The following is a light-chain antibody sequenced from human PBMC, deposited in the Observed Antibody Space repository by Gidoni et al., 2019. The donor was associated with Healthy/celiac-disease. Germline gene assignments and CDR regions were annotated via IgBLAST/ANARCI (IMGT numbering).Light chain of an antibody. CDR2: EVS. V-gene: IGLV2-14*01. Sequence: QSALTQPASVSGSPGQSITISCTGTSSDVGGYNYLSWYQQHPGKAPKLMIYEVSNRPSGVSNRFSGSKSGNTASLTISGLQAEDEADYYCSSYTSSSTLGVFGTGTNVTVL. J-gene: IGLJ1*01. CDR1: SSDVGGYNY. CDR3: SSYTSSSTLGV.